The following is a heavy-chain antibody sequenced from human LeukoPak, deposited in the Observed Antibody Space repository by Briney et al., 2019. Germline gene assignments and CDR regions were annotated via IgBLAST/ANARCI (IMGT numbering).Heavy chain of an antibody. Sequence: SETLSLTCAVYGGSFSGYYWSWIRQPPGKGLEWIGEINHSGSTNYNPSLKSRVTISADTSKNQFPLKLNSVTAADTAVYYCARSASGYRYGDYWGQGILVTVS. CDR1: GGSFSGYY. CDR3: ARSASGYRYGDY. J-gene: IGHJ4*02. V-gene: IGHV4-34*01. D-gene: IGHD5-18*01. CDR2: INHSGST.